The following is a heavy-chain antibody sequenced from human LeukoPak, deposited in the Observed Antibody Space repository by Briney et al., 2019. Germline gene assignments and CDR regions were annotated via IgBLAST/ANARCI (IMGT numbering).Heavy chain of an antibody. CDR2: IASKTGGGTT. V-gene: IGHV3-15*04. D-gene: IGHD3-16*01. Sequence: GGSLRLSCAASGFRFDDYGMSWVRHVPGKGLEWVGRIASKTGGGTTDYAAPVKGRFTISRDDSENTLYLQMNSLKTEDTAVYYCATVALGWGQGTLVTVSS. CDR3: ATVALG. J-gene: IGHJ4*02. CDR1: GFRFDDYG.